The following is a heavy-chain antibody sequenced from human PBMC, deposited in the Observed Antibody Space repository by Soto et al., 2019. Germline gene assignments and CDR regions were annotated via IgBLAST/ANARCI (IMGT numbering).Heavy chain of an antibody. V-gene: IGHV4-30-4*01. J-gene: IGHJ6*02. CDR1: GGSFSSGDYY. CDR3: ARIHFGDEPSYYYYGMDL. CDR2: IYYTGST. D-gene: IGHD4-17*01. Sequence: SETLSLTCTVSGGSFSSGDYYWSWVRQPPGKGLEWIGYIYYTGSTFNNPSLKSRVSISIDTSKTQFSLKLSSVTAADTAVYYCARIHFGDEPSYYYYGMDLWGQGNTVTVSS.